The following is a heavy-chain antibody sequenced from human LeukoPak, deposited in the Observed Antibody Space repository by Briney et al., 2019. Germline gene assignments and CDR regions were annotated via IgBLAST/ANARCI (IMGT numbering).Heavy chain of an antibody. J-gene: IGHJ4*02. Sequence: SETLSLTCTVSGGSISSYYWSWIRQPPGKGLEWIGYIYYSGSTNYNPALKSRVTISVDTSKNQFSLKLSSVTAADTAVYYCARAYGSGSYLFDYWGQGTLVTVSS. CDR2: IYYSGST. D-gene: IGHD3-10*01. V-gene: IGHV4-59*01. CDR1: GGSISSYY. CDR3: ARAYGSGSYLFDY.